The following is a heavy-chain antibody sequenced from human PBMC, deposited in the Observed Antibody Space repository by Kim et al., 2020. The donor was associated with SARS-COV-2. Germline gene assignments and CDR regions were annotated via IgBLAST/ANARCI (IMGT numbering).Heavy chain of an antibody. V-gene: IGHV1-2*02. D-gene: IGHD6-13*01. CDR3: AREEIAAAGWHFDY. Sequence: YAQKFQGRVTMTRDTSISTAYMELSRLRSDDTAVYYCAREEIAAAGWHFDYWGQGTLVTVSS. J-gene: IGHJ4*02.